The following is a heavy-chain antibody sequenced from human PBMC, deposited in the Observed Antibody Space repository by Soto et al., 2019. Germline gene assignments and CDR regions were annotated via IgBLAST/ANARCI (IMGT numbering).Heavy chain of an antibody. CDR1: GFTFSRYS. J-gene: IGHJ6*02. D-gene: IGHD2-2*01. CDR3: ARDNCISTSCDTYYYYYGMDV. Sequence: EVQLVESGGGLVQPGGSLRLSCAASGFTFSRYSMNWVRQAPGKGLEWVSYISSSSSTIYYTDSVKGRFTISRDKAKNSLSLQMNSLGDEGRAVYYCARDNCISTSCDTYYYYYGMDVWGQGTTVTVSS. V-gene: IGHV3-48*02. CDR2: ISSSSSTI.